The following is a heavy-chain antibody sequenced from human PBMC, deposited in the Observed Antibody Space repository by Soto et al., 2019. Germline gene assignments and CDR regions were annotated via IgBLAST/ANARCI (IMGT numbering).Heavy chain of an antibody. CDR2: IRSKAYGGTT. J-gene: IGHJ3*02. CDR1: GFTFGDYA. CDR3: TSITMVRGVITPRTDAFDI. V-gene: IGHV3-49*03. Sequence: GGSLRLSCTASGFTFGDYAMSWFRQAPGKGLEWVGFIRSKAYGGTTEYAASVKGRFTISRDDSKSIAYLQMNSLKTEDTAVYYCTSITMVRGVITPRTDAFDIWGQGTMVTVSS. D-gene: IGHD3-10*01.